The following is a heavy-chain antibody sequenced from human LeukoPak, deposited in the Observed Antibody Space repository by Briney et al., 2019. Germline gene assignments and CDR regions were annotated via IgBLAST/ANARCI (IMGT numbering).Heavy chain of an antibody. Sequence: SETLSLTCTVSGGSISSSSYSRGWIRQPPGKGLEWIGSIYYSGSTYYNPSLKSRVTISVDTSKNQFSLKLSSVTAADTAVYYCARQTTSGWFDPWGQGTLVTVSS. CDR2: IYYSGST. D-gene: IGHD4-17*01. V-gene: IGHV4-39*07. J-gene: IGHJ5*02. CDR3: ARQTTSGWFDP. CDR1: GGSISSSSYS.